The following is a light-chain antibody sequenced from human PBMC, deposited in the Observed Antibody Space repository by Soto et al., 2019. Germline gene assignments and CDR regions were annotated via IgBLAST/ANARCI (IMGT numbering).Light chain of an antibody. V-gene: IGKV1-5*01. CDR2: DAA. CDR1: QSISSW. CDR3: QQYKSYPYI. Sequence: DIQMTQSPFILSASVGDRVTITCRASQSISSWLAWYQQKPGKVPKLLIYDAANLEGGVPSRFSGSGSGTEFSLTFSSLQPDDFATYYCQQYKSYPYIFGQGTKLEIK. J-gene: IGKJ2*01.